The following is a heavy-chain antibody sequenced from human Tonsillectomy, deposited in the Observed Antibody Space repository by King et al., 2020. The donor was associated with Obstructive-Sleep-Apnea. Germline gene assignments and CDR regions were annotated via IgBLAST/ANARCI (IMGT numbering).Heavy chain of an antibody. CDR2: LYYSGST. D-gene: IGHD4-17*01. CDR1: GGSISSSSYY. V-gene: IGHV4-39*07. CDR3: ARALPYCDYPRYFDY. J-gene: IGHJ4*02. Sequence: QLQESGPGLVKPSETLSLTCTVSGGSISSSSYYWGWVRQPPGKGLEWIGSLYYSGSTYYNPSLKSRVTISVDMSKNQFSLKLSSVTAADTAVYYCARALPYCDYPRYFDYWGQGTLLTVSS.